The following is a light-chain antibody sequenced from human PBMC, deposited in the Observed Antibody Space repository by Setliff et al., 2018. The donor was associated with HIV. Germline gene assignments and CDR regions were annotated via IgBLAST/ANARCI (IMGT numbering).Light chain of an antibody. CDR2: KVS. V-gene: IGLV2-14*01. CDR3: SSYTVRSNLRDV. J-gene: IGLJ1*01. Sequence: QSVLTQPASVSGSPGQSISISCTGTSSDIGGYNSVSWYQQHPGKAPKLIIYKVSNRPSGVSNRFSGSKSVHTASLTISGLQPEDEADYYCSSYTVRSNLRDVFGTGTRSPS. CDR1: SSDIGGYNS.